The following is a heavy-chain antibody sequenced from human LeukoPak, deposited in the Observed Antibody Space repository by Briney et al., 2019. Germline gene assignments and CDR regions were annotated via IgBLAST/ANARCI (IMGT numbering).Heavy chain of an antibody. CDR1: GFTFSPYW. V-gene: IGHV3-7*03. Sequence: GGSLRLSCAASGFTFSPYWMNWFRQAPGKGLEWVALIKEDGGEELYDGSVEGRFTISRDSGKNSLYLQMNSLRAEDTAVYYCAHTPGSIWYANNWFDPWGQGTLVTVSS. CDR3: AHTPGSIWYANNWFDP. CDR2: IKEDGGEE. J-gene: IGHJ5*02. D-gene: IGHD6-13*01.